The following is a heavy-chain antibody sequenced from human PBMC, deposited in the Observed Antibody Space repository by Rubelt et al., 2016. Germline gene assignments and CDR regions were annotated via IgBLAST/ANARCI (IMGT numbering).Heavy chain of an antibody. V-gene: IGHV4-39*07. J-gene: IGHJ5*02. CDR2: SGST. Sequence: SGSTYYNPSLKSRVTISVDTSKYQFSLKLSSVTAADTAVYYCARDAPDIVVVTATHQYNWFDPWGQGTLVTVSS. D-gene: IGHD2-21*02. CDR3: ARDAPDIVVVTATHQYNWFDP.